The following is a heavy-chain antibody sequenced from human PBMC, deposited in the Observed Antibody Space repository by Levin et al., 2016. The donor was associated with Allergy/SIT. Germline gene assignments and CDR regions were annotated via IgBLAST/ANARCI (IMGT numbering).Heavy chain of an antibody. D-gene: IGHD5-18*01. Sequence: SETLSLTCTVSGGSISSYYWSWIRQPPGKGLEWIGYIYYSGSTNYNPSLKSRVTISVDTSKNQFSLKLSSVTAADTAVYYCARDFDTAMVPYYYGMDVWGQGTTVTVSS. CDR1: GGSISSYY. J-gene: IGHJ6*02. CDR2: IYYSGST. V-gene: IGHV4-59*01. CDR3: ARDFDTAMVPYYYGMDV.